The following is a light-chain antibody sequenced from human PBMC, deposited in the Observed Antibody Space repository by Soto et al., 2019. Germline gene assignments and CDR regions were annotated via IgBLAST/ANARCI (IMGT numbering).Light chain of an antibody. V-gene: IGLV2-8*01. Sequence: QSALTQPPSASGSPGQSVTISCTGTSSDVGGYNYVSWYQQHPGKAPKRMIYEVNKRPSGVPDRFSGSKSGNTASLTVSGLQAEDEADYYCSSYAGSNNDVFGTGTKLTVL. CDR1: SSDVGGYNY. CDR3: SSYAGSNNDV. J-gene: IGLJ1*01. CDR2: EVN.